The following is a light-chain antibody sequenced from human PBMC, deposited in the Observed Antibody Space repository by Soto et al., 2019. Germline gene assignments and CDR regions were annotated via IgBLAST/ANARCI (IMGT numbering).Light chain of an antibody. CDR1: QSVSNNY. J-gene: IGKJ2*01. Sequence: ENVLTQSPGTLSLSPGERATLSCRASQSVSNNYLAWYQQRPGQAPRLLIYGASSRATGIPDRFSGSGSGTDFTLTISRLEPEDFAVYYCQQYGSSPYTLGQGTKLEIK. V-gene: IGKV3-20*01. CDR3: QQYGSSPYT. CDR2: GAS.